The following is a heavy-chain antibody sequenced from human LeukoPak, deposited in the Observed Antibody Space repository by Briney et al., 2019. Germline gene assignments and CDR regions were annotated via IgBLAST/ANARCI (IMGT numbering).Heavy chain of an antibody. CDR2: ISSSSYI. Sequence: PGGSLRLSCAASGFTFSSYSMNWVRQAPGKGLEWVSSISSSSYIYYADSVKGRFTISRDNAKNSLYLQMNSLRAEDTAVYYCARDLYDSGGYGAYWGQGTLVTVSS. V-gene: IGHV3-21*01. CDR1: GFTFSSYS. J-gene: IGHJ4*02. CDR3: ARDLYDSGGYGAY. D-gene: IGHD3-22*01.